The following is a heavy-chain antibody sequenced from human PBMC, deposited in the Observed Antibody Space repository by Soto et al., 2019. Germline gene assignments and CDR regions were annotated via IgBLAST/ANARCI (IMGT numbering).Heavy chain of an antibody. D-gene: IGHD1-26*01. J-gene: IGHJ4*02. V-gene: IGHV5-10-1*01. CDR2: IDPSDSYT. CDR1: GYSFTSYW. Sequence: GASLKISCKGSGYSFTSYWISWVRQMPGKGLEWMGGIDPSDSYTNYSPSFQGHVTISADKSISTAYLQWSSLKASDTAMYHCARQVVGATNPLDYWGQGTQVTVPS. CDR3: ARQVVGATNPLDY.